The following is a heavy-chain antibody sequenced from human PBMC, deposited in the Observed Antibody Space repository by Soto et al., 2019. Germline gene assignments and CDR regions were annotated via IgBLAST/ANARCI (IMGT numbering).Heavy chain of an antibody. CDR3: ARGLTMVRGVILDAFDI. V-gene: IGHV1-3*01. D-gene: IGHD3-10*01. Sequence: QVQLVQSGAEVKKPGASVKVSCKASGYTFTSYAMHWVRQAPGQSLEWMGWINAGNGNTKYSQNFQGRVTITRDTSASTAYMELSSLRSEDTAVYYCARGLTMVRGVILDAFDIWGQGTMVTVSS. J-gene: IGHJ3*02. CDR1: GYTFTSYA. CDR2: INAGNGNT.